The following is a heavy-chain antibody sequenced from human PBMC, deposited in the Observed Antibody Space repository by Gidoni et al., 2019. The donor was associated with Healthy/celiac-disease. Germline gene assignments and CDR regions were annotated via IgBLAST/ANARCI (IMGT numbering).Heavy chain of an antibody. CDR1: GGSFSSSNYY. V-gene: IGHV4-39*01. CDR2: NYYRGST. CDR3: ARPSSDYYSYGIDV. J-gene: IGHJ6*02. Sequence: QLQLQESGPGRVKTSETPSLPCTASGGSFSSSNYYWGWSRPPPGEGLGWIGSNYYRGSTYYTPSLKRLVTISVDTSKNQFSLKLSFVAAADTALYYCARPSSDYYSYGIDVWGQGTTVTVSS.